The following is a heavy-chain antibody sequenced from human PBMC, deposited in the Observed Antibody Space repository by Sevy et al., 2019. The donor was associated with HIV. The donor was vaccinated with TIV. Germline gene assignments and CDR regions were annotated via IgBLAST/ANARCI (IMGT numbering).Heavy chain of an antibody. Sequence: GGSLRLSCPASRFTLSSYGMHWVRQAPGKGLEWVAVIWYDGTNKEYADSVKGRFTISRDNSKNTLYLQMSSLRADDTAVYYCARERLSVAGIGYYFDYWGQGTLVTVSS. CDR1: RFTLSSYG. V-gene: IGHV3-33*01. D-gene: IGHD6-19*01. CDR2: IWYDGTNK. J-gene: IGHJ4*02. CDR3: ARERLSVAGIGYYFDY.